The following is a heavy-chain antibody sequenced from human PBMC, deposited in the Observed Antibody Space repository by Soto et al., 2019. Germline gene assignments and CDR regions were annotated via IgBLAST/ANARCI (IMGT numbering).Heavy chain of an antibody. CDR1: TSTFSNYI. V-gene: IGHV3-30-3*01. CDR2: ISYDGSNK. J-gene: IGHJ6*02. CDR3: AGGDNYYALGV. D-gene: IGHD2-15*01. Sequence: QLQLVESGGGVVQPGRSLRLSCAASTSTFSNYIMHWVRQAPGKGLEWVAFISYDGSNKDYADSVEGRFTISRDNSKNTLYLQLSSLRPEDTAVYYCAGGDNYYALGVWCQGTTVTVSS.